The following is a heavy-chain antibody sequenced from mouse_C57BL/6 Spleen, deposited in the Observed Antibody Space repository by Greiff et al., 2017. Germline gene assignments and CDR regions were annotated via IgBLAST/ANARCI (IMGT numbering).Heavy chain of an antibody. CDR1: GYTFTSYW. CDR3: ARYWGYPHWYFDV. CDR2: IDPNSGGT. D-gene: IGHD2-14*01. Sequence: QVQLQQPGAELVKPGASVKLSCKASGYTFTSYWMHWVKQRPGRGLEWMGRIDPNSGGTKYNEKFKSKATLTVDKPSSTAYMQLSSLTSEDSAVYYCARYWGYPHWYFDVWGTGTTVTVSS. V-gene: IGHV1-72*01. J-gene: IGHJ1*03.